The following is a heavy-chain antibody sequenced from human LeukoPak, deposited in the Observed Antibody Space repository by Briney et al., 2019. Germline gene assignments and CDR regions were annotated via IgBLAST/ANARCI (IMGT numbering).Heavy chain of an antibody. D-gene: IGHD6-13*01. J-gene: IGHJ4*02. CDR1: GYTFTGYY. CDR2: INPSGGST. V-gene: IGHV1-46*01. Sequence: GASVKVSCKASGYTFTGYYMHWVRQAPGQGLEWMGIINPSGGSTSYAQKFQGRVTMTRDTSTSTVYMELSSLRSEDTAVYYCARLGMWSSWYRSFDYWGQGTLVTVSS. CDR3: ARLGMWSSWYRSFDY.